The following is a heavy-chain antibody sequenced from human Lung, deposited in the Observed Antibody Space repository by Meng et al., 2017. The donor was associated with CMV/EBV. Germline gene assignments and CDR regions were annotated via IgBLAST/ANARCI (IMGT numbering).Heavy chain of an antibody. CDR3: IKDFDSTGWYDEDF. V-gene: IGHV3-23*05. Sequence: GGSXRLSCTVSKFIFSKYAMNWVRQAPGKGLEWVSLISTSSTSAYYADSVKGRFTISRDDSKSTLYLQMNSLRVEDTAVYYCIKDFDSTGWYDEDFWGQGTXVTVSS. CDR2: ISTSSTSA. J-gene: IGHJ4*02. D-gene: IGHD6-19*01. CDR1: KFIFSKYA.